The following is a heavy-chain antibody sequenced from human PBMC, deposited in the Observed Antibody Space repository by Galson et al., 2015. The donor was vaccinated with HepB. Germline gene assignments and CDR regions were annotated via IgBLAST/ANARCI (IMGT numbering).Heavy chain of an antibody. CDR1: GGTFSSYA. CDR2: IIPIFGTT. V-gene: IGHV1-69*01. D-gene: IGHD2-2*01. CDR3: ARTPRGQLLYFFDY. J-gene: IGHJ4*02. Sequence: SGGTFSSYAINWVRQAPGQGLEWMGGIIPIFGTTNYAQNFRGRVTITADESTSTAYMELSSLGSEDTAVYYCARTPRGQLLYFFDYWGQGTLVTVSS.